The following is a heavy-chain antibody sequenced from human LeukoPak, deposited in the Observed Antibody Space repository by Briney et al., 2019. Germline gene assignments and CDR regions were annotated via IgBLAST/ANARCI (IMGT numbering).Heavy chain of an antibody. Sequence: GGSLRLSCAASGFIFSSYWMTWVRQAPGKGLEWVAKIKQDGSEGNCVDSVKGRFTISRDNAKNSLYLQMNSLRAEDTAVYYCASTATLSYWGQGTLVTVSS. CDR1: GFIFSSYW. CDR2: IKQDGSEG. J-gene: IGHJ4*02. D-gene: IGHD2-15*01. CDR3: ASTATLSY. V-gene: IGHV3-7*01.